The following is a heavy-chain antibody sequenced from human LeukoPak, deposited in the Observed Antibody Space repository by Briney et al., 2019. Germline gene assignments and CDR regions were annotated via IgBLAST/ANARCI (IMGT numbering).Heavy chain of an antibody. D-gene: IGHD4-23*01. Sequence: GGSLRLSCAASGFSVSNHYMNWVRQAPGKGLEWVSVIHTDGSTYSSDSVKGRFTISRDNSKNTLFLQMNSLRAEDTAVYYCARDRPYGGKGDFDYWGQGTLVTVSS. V-gene: IGHV3-66*01. J-gene: IGHJ4*02. CDR3: ARDRPYGGKGDFDY. CDR2: IHTDGST. CDR1: GFSVSNHY.